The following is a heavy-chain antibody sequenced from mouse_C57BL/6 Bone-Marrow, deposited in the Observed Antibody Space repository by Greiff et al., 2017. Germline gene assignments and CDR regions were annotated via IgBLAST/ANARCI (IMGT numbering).Heavy chain of an antibody. Sequence: QVQLQQPGAELVMPGASVKLSCKASGYTFTSYWMHWVKPRPGHGLEWIGEIDPSDSYTNYNQKFKGKSTLTVDKSSSTAYMQLSSLTSEDSAVYYCARYWFAYWGQGTLVTVSA. CDR2: IDPSDSYT. CDR1: GYTFTSYW. V-gene: IGHV1-69*01. J-gene: IGHJ3*01. CDR3: ARYWFAY.